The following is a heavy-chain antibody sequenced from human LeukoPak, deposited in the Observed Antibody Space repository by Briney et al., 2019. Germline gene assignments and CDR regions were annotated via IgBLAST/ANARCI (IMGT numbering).Heavy chain of an antibody. J-gene: IGHJ6*02. CDR1: GYTFTGYH. V-gene: IGHV1-2*04. CDR3: ARKPLSPYGMDV. CDR2: INPNSGGT. Sequence: GASVKVSCKASGYTFTGYHIHWVRQAPGQGLEWMGMINPNSGGTTYAQKFQGWVTMTRDTSISTAYMELSRLRSDDTAVYYCARKPLSPYGMDVWGQGTTVTVSS.